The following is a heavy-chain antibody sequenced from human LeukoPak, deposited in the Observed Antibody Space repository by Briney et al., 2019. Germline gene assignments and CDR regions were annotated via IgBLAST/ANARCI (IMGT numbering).Heavy chain of an antibody. V-gene: IGHV3-48*03. J-gene: IGHJ6*04. Sequence: GGSLGLSCAASGFTFSSYEMNWVRQAPGKGLEWVSYISSSGSTIYYADSVKGRFTISRDNAKNSLYLQMNSLRAEDTAVYYCARDLKSPYYYYYGMDVWGKGTTVTVSS. CDR2: ISSSGSTI. CDR3: ARDLKSPYYYYYGMDV. CDR1: GFTFSSYE.